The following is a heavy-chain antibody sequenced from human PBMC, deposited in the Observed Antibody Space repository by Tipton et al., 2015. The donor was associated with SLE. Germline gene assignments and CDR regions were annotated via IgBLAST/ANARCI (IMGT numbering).Heavy chain of an antibody. D-gene: IGHD3-22*01. J-gene: IGHJ4*02. CDR3: ARGYDSSGYYSIYFDY. Sequence: TLSLTCTVSGGSISSGDYYWSWIRQPPGKGLEWIGYIYYSGSTYYNPSLKSRVTISVDTSKNQFSLKLSSVTAADTAVYYCARGYDSSGYYSIYFDYWGQGTLVTVSS. CDR2: IYYSGST. CDR1: GGSISSGDYY. V-gene: IGHV4-30-4*01.